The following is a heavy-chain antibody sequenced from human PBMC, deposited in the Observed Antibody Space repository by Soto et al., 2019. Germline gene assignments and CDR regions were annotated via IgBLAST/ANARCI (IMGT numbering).Heavy chain of an antibody. V-gene: IGHV3-33*01. J-gene: IGHJ4*02. CDR2: IWYDGSNK. CDR3: GRDGALGDTAVVDS. CDR1: GFTFSTYG. D-gene: IGHD5-18*01. Sequence: QVQLVESGGGVVQPGKSLRLSCAASGFTFSTYGMHWVRQAPGKGLEWVAVIWYDGSNKYHGGSWKGRFTISRDNSKNTLYLQINNLRAEDTAVYYCGRDGALGDTAVVDSWGQGTLVTVSS.